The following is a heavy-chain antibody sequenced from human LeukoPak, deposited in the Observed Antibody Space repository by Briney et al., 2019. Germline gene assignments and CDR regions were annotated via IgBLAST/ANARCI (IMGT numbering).Heavy chain of an antibody. CDR1: GYTFTGYY. D-gene: IGHD1-14*01. V-gene: IGHV1-2*02. J-gene: IGHJ4*02. Sequence: ASVKVSCKASGYTFTGYYMHWVRQAPGQGLEWMGWINPNSGGTNYAQKFQGRVTITADKSTSTAYMELSSLRSEDTAVYYCASAPGTRFDYWGQGTLVTVSS. CDR2: INPNSGGT. CDR3: ASAPGTRFDY.